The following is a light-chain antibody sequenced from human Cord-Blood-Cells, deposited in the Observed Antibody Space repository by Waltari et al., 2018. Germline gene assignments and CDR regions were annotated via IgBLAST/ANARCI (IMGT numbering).Light chain of an antibody. CDR1: QSISSW. J-gene: IGKJ4*01. Sequence: DIQMTQSPSTLSASVGDRVTITCRASQSISSWLAWYQQKPGKAPKLLIYDASSLESGVASRFSGSGSGTEFTLTISSLQPDDFATYYCQHRAFGGGTKVEIK. CDR2: DAS. CDR3: QHRA. V-gene: IGKV1-5*01.